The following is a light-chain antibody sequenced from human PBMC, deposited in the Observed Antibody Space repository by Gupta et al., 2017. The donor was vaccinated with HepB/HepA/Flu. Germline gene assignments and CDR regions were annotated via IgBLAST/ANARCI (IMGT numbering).Light chain of an antibody. CDR2: GAS. J-gene: IGKJ4*01. CDR3: QQYKNWPLT. Sequence: ELDMTQSPAPLSVSTGERATLSCRASQSLGDSLGWYQQKPGQAPSLLIYGASTRATGIPARFSGSGSGTEFTLTISSLQSEDFAVYYCQQYKNWPLTFGGGTKVESK. V-gene: IGKV3-15*01. CDR1: QSLGDS.